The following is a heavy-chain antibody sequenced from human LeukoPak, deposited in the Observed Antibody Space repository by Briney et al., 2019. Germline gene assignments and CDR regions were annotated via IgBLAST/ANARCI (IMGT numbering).Heavy chain of an antibody. Sequence: SETLSLTCTVSGGSISSYYWSWIRQPPGKGLEWIGYIYYSGSTNYNPSFKSRVTISVDTSKNQFSLKLSSVTAADTAVYCCASMVRGVTPKSFDIWGQGTMVTVSS. CDR1: GGSISSYY. J-gene: IGHJ3*02. D-gene: IGHD3-10*01. CDR3: ASMVRGVTPKSFDI. V-gene: IGHV4-59*01. CDR2: IYYSGST.